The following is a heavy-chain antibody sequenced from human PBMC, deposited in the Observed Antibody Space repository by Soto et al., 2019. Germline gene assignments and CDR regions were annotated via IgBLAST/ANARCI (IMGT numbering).Heavy chain of an antibody. Sequence: ASVKVSCXVSGYTLTELSMHWVRQAPGKGLEWMGGFDPEDGETIYAQKFQGRVTMTEDTSTDTAYMELSSLRSEDTAVYYCATAGWFGEEPDYWGQGTLVTVSS. CDR3: ATAGWFGEEPDY. D-gene: IGHD3-10*01. CDR1: GYTLTELS. CDR2: FDPEDGET. J-gene: IGHJ4*02. V-gene: IGHV1-24*01.